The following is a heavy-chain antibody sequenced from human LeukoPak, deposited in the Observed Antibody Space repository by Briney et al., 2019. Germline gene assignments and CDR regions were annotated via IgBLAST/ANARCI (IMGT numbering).Heavy chain of an antibody. Sequence: GGSLRLSCAASGFTFSSYSMNWVREAPGKGLEWVPSISSNSSYIYYADSVKGRFTISRDNAKNSLYLQMNSLRAEDKAVYYCARDLTVTTEYWGQGTLVTVSS. CDR3: ARDLTVTTEY. CDR1: GFTFSSYS. D-gene: IGHD4-17*01. CDR2: ISSNSSYI. J-gene: IGHJ4*02. V-gene: IGHV3-21*01.